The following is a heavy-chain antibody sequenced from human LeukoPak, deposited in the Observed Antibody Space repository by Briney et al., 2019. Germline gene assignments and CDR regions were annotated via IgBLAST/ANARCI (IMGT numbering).Heavy chain of an antibody. Sequence: PSETLSLTCTVSGGSISSYYWSWIRQPPGKGLEWIGYIYYSGSTNYNPSLKSRVTISVDTSKNQFSLKLSSVTAADTAVYYCARVGFGVNYYESSGYSAFDIWGQGTMVTVSS. CDR1: GGSISSYY. J-gene: IGHJ3*02. V-gene: IGHV4-59*01. CDR3: ARVGFGVNYYESSGYSAFDI. CDR2: IYYSGST. D-gene: IGHD3-22*01.